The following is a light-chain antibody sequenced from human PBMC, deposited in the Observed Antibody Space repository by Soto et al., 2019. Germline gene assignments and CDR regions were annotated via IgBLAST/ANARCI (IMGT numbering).Light chain of an antibody. Sequence: EIVLTQSPGTLSLSPGERATLSCRASQSIRSNYVAWYQQKPGQGPRLLIYGASSRAIGIPDRFSGSGSGTDFTLIISRLEPEDFAMYYCQQYGSSPRTFGQGTKVDIK. CDR2: GAS. CDR1: QSIRSNY. J-gene: IGKJ1*01. V-gene: IGKV3-20*01. CDR3: QQYGSSPRT.